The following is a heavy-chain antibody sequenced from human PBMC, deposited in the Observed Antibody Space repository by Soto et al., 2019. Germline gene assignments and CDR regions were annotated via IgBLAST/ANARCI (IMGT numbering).Heavy chain of an antibody. V-gene: IGHV3-33*01. CDR3: AREESHNCFDP. CDR2: IWYDGSNK. Sequence: GGSLRLSCAASGFTFNTYGMHWVRQAPGKGLEWVANIWYDGSNKSYADSVKGRFTISRDNSKNTLYLQMNSLRAEDTAVYYCAREESHNCFDPWGQGTLVTVSS. CDR1: GFTFNTYG. J-gene: IGHJ5*02.